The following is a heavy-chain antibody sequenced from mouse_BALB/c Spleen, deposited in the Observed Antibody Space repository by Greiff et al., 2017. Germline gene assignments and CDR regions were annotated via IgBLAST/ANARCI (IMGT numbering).Heavy chain of an antibody. J-gene: IGHJ1*01. CDR2: ISSGGST. CDR3: AREATVVSWYFDV. V-gene: IGHV5-6-5*01. CDR1: GFTFSSYA. D-gene: IGHD1-1*01. Sequence: EVMLVESGGGLVKPGGSLKLSCAASGFTFSSYAMSWVRQTPEKRLEWVASISSGGSTYYPDSVKGRFTISRDNARNILYLQMSSLRSEDTAMYYCAREATVVSWYFDVWGAGTTVTVSS.